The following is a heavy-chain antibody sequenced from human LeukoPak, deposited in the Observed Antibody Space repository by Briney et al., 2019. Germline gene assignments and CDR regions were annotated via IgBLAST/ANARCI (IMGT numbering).Heavy chain of an antibody. V-gene: IGHV4-59*11. CDR2: IFYNGST. CDR3: VKHGPGGRGYLDV. Sequence: SETLSLTCTVSGGSISSHYWSWVRLSPAKGLEWIGYIFYNGSTDYSPSLTSRVTISIDTSKRYLSLNLSSVTAADTAVYYCVKHGPGGRGYLDVWGVGTTVTVSS. J-gene: IGHJ6*03. CDR1: GGSISSHY. D-gene: IGHD1-1*01.